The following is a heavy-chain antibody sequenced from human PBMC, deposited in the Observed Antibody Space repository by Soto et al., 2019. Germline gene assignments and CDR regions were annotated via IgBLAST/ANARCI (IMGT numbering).Heavy chain of an antibody. J-gene: IGHJ6*03. CDR3: ARGQTRTGKGPYYYYYYMDV. Sequence: SETLSLTCAVYGGSFSGYYWSWIRQPPGKGLEWIGEINHSGSTNYNPSLKSRVTISVDTSKNQFSLRLSAVTAADTAVYYCARGQTRTGKGPYYYYYYMDVWGKGTTVTVSS. CDR2: INHSGST. D-gene: IGHD1-1*01. V-gene: IGHV4-34*01. CDR1: GGSFSGYY.